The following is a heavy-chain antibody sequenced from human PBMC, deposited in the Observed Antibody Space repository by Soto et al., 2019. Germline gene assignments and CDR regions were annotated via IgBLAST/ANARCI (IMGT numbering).Heavy chain of an antibody. CDR1: VCTFGTFA. J-gene: IGHJ4*02. Sequence: VGSLRLSCASSVCTFGTFAMHCVRQSPGKGLEWVAVISSDTYTQYYADSVRGRFTISRDNSKNTLFLQMSSLRTEDTAVYFCARAQNSRFEYWGQGALVNVSS. D-gene: IGHD2-21*01. CDR3: ARAQNSRFEY. V-gene: IGHV3-30*06. CDR2: ISSDTYTQ.